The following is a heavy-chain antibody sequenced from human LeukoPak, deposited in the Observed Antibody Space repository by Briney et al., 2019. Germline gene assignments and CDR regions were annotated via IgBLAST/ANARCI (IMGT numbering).Heavy chain of an antibody. V-gene: IGHV3-21*01. D-gene: IGHD3-3*01. CDR3: ARGSRFLEWLSHEVPNWFDP. J-gene: IGHJ5*02. CDR1: GFTFSSYS. Sequence: GSLRLSCAASGFTFSSYSMNWVRQAPGKGLEWVSSISSSSSYIYYADSVKGRFTISRDNAKNSLYLQMNSLRAEDTAVYYCARGSRFLEWLSHEVPNWFDPWGQGTLVTVSS. CDR2: ISSSSSYI.